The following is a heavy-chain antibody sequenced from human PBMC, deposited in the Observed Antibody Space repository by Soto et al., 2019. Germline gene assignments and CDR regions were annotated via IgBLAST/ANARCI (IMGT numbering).Heavy chain of an antibody. CDR3: ITFGYNNRERFDY. D-gene: IGHD6-25*01. CDR2: ISGSGGLT. J-gene: IGHJ4*02. CDR1: GFAFSSYA. V-gene: IGHV3-23*01. Sequence: GGSLRLSCAASGFAFSSYAMNWVRQAPGKGLECVSVISGSGGLTYYADSVKGRFTISRDNSKNTLYLQMNSLRAEDTAVYYCITFGYNNRERFDYWGQGNPVTVSS.